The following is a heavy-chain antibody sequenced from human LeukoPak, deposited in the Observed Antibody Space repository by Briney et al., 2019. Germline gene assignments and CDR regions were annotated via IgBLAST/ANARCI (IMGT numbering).Heavy chain of an antibody. J-gene: IGHJ4*02. Sequence: PSETLSLTCTVSGGSISSYQWSWIRQPPGKGLEWIGYISYSGFTNYNPSLKSRVTISLDTSKNQFSLKLTSVTAADTAVYYCAGHHPRNTVDFWGQGTLVTVSS. CDR2: ISYSGFT. CDR1: GGSISSYQ. D-gene: IGHD2-8*02. V-gene: IGHV4-59*08. CDR3: AGHHPRNTVDF.